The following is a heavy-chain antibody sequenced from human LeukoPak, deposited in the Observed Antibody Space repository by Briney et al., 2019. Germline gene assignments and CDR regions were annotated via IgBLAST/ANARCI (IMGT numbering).Heavy chain of an antibody. CDR2: ISWDGGST. J-gene: IGHJ6*02. CDR3: AKDPHSYGMDV. V-gene: IGHV3-43*01. CDR1: GFTFDDYT. Sequence: GGPLRLSCAASGFTFDDYTMHWVRQVPGKGLEWVSLISWDGGSTYYADSVKGRFTISRDNSKNSLYLQMNSLRTEDTALYYCAKDPHSYGMDVWGQGTTVTVSS.